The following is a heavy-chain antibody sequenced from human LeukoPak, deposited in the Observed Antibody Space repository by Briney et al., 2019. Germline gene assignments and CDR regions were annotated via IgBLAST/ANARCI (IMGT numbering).Heavy chain of an antibody. V-gene: IGHV1-2*04. J-gene: IGHJ3*02. CDR2: INPNSGGT. CDR3: ARDRNRGYSYSEDAFDI. Sequence: ASVKVSCKASGYTFTGYYMHWVRQAPGQGLEWMGWINPNSGGTNYAQKFQGWVTMTRDTSISTAYMELSRLRSDDTAVYYCARDRNRGYSYSEDAFDIWGQGTMVTVSS. D-gene: IGHD5-18*01. CDR1: GYTFTGYY.